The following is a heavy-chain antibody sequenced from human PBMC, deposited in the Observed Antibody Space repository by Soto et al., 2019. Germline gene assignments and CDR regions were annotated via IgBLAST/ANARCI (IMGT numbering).Heavy chain of an antibody. CDR2: VYHTGRT. CDR1: VGSLKRGSYS. V-gene: IGHV4-61*01. Sequence: EKLRLTCTASVGSLKRGSYSWSWIRQPPGKGLEWIGYVYHTGRTSYNPSLKSRVSISMDTSNNQFSLNLASVTAPDTAVSLCASDFAYLDSHGQGTLGT. J-gene: IGHJ4*02. CDR3: ASDFAYLDS.